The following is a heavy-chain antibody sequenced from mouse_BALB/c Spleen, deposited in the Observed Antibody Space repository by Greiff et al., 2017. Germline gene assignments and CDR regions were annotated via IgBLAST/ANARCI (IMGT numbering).Heavy chain of an antibody. Sequence: EVQLVESGPGLVKPSQSLSLTCTVTGYSITSDYAWNWIRQFPGNKLEWMGYISYSGSTSYNPSLKSRISITRDTSKNQFFLQLNSVTTEDTATYYCARSTGRGYFDYWGQGTTLTVSS. D-gene: IGHD4-1*01. V-gene: IGHV3-2*02. J-gene: IGHJ2*01. CDR3: ARSTGRGYFDY. CDR2: ISYSGST. CDR1: GYSITSDYA.